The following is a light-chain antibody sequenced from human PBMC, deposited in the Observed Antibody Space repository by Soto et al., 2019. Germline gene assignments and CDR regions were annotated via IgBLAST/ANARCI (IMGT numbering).Light chain of an antibody. J-gene: IGKJ2*01. CDR1: QNVNNNY. V-gene: IGKV3-20*01. CDR3: QQYGSSPGT. Sequence: DIVLTQSPGTLSLSPGERATLSCRASQNVNNNYLAWYQQKPGQAPRLLIRGASSRASGLPYRFSGSGSGTAFTLTISRLEPEDFAVYYCQQYGSSPGTFGQGTKLEIK. CDR2: GAS.